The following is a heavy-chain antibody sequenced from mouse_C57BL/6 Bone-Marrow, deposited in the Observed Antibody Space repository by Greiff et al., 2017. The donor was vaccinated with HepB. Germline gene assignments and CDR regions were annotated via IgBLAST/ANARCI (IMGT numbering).Heavy chain of an antibody. Sequence: QVQLQQSGAELARPGASVKLSCKASGYTFTSYGISWVKQRTGQGLEWIGEIYPRSGNTYYNEKFKGKATLTADKASSTAYMELRSLTSEDSAVYFCSRGVYSNSCDVWGTGTTVTVSS. CDR1: GYTFTSYG. CDR2: IYPRSGNT. V-gene: IGHV1-81*01. CDR3: SRGVYSNSCDV. J-gene: IGHJ1*03. D-gene: IGHD2-5*01.